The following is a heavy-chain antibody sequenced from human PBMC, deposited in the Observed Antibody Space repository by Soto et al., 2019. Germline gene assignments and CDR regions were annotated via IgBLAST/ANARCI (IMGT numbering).Heavy chain of an antibody. CDR1: GFTFSSYW. Sequence: GGSLRLSCAASGFTFSSYWMSWVHQAPGKGLEWVANIKQDGSEKYYVDSVKGRFTISRDNAKNSLYLQMNSLRAEDTAVYYCARDFSNGDYVDGMDVWGQGTTVTVSS. CDR3: ARDFSNGDYVDGMDV. V-gene: IGHV3-7*01. CDR2: IKQDGSEK. J-gene: IGHJ6*02. D-gene: IGHD4-17*01.